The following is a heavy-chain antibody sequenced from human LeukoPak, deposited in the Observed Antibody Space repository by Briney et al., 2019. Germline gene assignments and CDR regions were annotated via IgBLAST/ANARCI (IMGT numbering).Heavy chain of an antibody. D-gene: IGHD4-17*01. J-gene: IGHJ6*02. V-gene: IGHV3-33*08. Sequence: GGSLRLSCAASGFRFSGYWMHWVRQAPGKGLEWVAVIWYDGSNKYYADSVKGRFTISRDNSKNTLYLQMNSLRAEDTAVYYCARDPYTVTNYYYYGMDVWGQGTTVTVSS. CDR3: ARDPYTVTNYYYYGMDV. CDR1: GFRFSGYW. CDR2: IWYDGSNK.